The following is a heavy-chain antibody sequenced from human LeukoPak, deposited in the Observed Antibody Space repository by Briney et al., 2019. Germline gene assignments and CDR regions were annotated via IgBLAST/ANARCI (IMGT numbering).Heavy chain of an antibody. Sequence: GGSLRLSGAASGFTLDDYAMHRVRHAPGKGLVWVSGISWNSGSIGYGDSVKGRFTISRDNAKNSLYLQMNSLRAEDTALYYCAKDIEYSSSSVDYWGQGTLVTVSS. J-gene: IGHJ4*02. D-gene: IGHD6-6*01. CDR1: GFTLDDYA. CDR2: ISWNSGSI. V-gene: IGHV3-9*01. CDR3: AKDIEYSSSSVDY.